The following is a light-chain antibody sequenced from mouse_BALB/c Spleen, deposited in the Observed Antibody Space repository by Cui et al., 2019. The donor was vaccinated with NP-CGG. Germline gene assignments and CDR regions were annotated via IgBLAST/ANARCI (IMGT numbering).Light chain of an antibody. CDR2: GTT. V-gene: IGLV1*01. CDR3: SLWYSNHWV. J-gene: IGLJ1*01. Sequence: QADVTQESALNPSTGETIIPTCCPSTWGVTINNYAACVQEKPAHLFTGLIGGTTNRAPRVPARCLYSLIGDKAALTITGAQTADEAVYFCSLWYSNHWVFGGGTKLTVL. CDR1: TWGVTINNY.